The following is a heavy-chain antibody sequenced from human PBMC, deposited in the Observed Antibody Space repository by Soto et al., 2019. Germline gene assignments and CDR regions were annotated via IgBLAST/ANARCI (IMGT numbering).Heavy chain of an antibody. CDR3: VRPFHNTFRVATVY. V-gene: IGHV1-18*01. J-gene: IGHJ4*02. Sequence: ASVKVSCKASGYTFTSYGITWVRQSPVQGLEWMGWISGYNGDTNYAQKLQGRVTMTTDTSTTTAYMELRGLESDDTAMYYWVRPFHNTFRVATVYWGKGNLVTVYS. D-gene: IGHD3-3*01. CDR2: ISGYNGDT. CDR1: GYTFTSYG.